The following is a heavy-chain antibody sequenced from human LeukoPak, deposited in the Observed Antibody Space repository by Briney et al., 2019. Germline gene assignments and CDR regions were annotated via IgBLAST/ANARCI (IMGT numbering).Heavy chain of an antibody. D-gene: IGHD2-15*01. CDR2: IYTSGST. J-gene: IGHJ4*02. Sequence: SETLSPTCTVSGGSISSYYWSWIRQPAGKGLEWIGRIYTSGSTNYNPSLKSRVTMSVDTSKNQFSLKLSSVTAADTAVYYCARAICSGGSCYESNWGQGTLVTVSS. CDR1: GGSISSYY. V-gene: IGHV4-4*07. CDR3: ARAICSGGSCYESN.